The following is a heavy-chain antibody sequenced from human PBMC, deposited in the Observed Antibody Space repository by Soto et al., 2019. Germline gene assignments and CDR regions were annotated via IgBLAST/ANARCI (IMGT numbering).Heavy chain of an antibody. CDR3: AREDLGLYYDFWSGYSKDAFDI. V-gene: IGHV3-7*01. J-gene: IGHJ3*02. Sequence: PXGSLILSCAASGVTFSSYWMSWVRQAPGKGLDWVANIKQDGSEKYYVDSVKGRFTISRDNAKNSLYLQMNSLRAEDTAVYYCAREDLGLYYDFWSGYSKDAFDIWGQGTMVTVS. CDR2: IKQDGSEK. CDR1: GVTFSSYW. D-gene: IGHD3-3*01.